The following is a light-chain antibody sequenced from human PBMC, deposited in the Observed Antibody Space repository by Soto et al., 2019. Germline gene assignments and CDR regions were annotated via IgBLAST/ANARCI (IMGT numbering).Light chain of an antibody. J-gene: IGKJ2*01. CDR2: AAS. CDR3: QQSYSTPV. V-gene: IGKV1-39*01. CDR1: QSISSY. Sequence: DIQMTQSPSSLSASVGDRVTITCRASQSISSYLNWYQQKPGKAPKLLIYAASSLQSGVPSRFSGSGSGTYFTLTISILQPEDFATYYCQQSYSTPVFGQGTKLEIK.